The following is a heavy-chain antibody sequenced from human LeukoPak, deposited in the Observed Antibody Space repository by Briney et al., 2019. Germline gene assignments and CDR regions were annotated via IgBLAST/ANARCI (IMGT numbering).Heavy chain of an antibody. Sequence: SETLSLTCTVPGGSIDSYYWSWIRQPPGKGLERIGYIYYTGSTEYHPSLKSRVTISLDTSKNQFPLKLTSVTAADTAVYYCARVYQSAEYYFDYWGQGNLVSVSS. J-gene: IGHJ4*02. CDR3: ARVYQSAEYYFDY. CDR1: GGSIDSYY. CDR2: IYYTGST. D-gene: IGHD2-2*01. V-gene: IGHV4-59*01.